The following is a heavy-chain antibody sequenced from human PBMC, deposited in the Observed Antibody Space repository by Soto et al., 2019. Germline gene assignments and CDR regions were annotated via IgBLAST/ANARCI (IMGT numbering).Heavy chain of an antibody. D-gene: IGHD2-15*01. CDR2: ISGSGGST. CDR3: AKVILVVAAPNWFDP. J-gene: IGHJ5*02. V-gene: IGHV3-23*01. CDR1: GFTFSSYA. Sequence: AASGFTFSSYAMSWVRQAPGKGLEWVSAISGSGGSTYYADSVKGRFTISRDNSKNTLYLQMNSLRAEDTAVYYCAKVILVVAAPNWFDPWGQGTLVTVSS.